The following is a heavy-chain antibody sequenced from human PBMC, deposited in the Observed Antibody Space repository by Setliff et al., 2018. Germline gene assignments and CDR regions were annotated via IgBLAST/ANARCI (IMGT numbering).Heavy chain of an antibody. CDR1: GGSISSISYY. D-gene: IGHD3-3*01. Sequence: PSETLSLTCTVPGGSISSISYYWGWIRQPPGKGLEWIGRIYYRGDTYYNASLKGRLTISVDTAQNQFSLKLSSVTAADTAVYYCARMSGFLYMDVWGKGTTVTVSS. V-gene: IGHV4-39*01. CDR2: IYYRGDT. J-gene: IGHJ6*03. CDR3: ARMSGFLYMDV.